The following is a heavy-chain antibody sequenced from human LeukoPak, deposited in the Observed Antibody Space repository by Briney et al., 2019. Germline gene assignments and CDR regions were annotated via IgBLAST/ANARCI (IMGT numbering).Heavy chain of an antibody. Sequence: GGSLRLSCAASGFTFSSCAMSWVRQAPGKGLEWISAISGSGGSTYYADSVKGRFTISRDNSKNTLFLQMNSLRAEDTAVYYCAKETVWSGYLYYFDYWGQGTLVTVSS. CDR2: ISGSGGST. V-gene: IGHV3-23*01. J-gene: IGHJ4*02. D-gene: IGHD3-3*01. CDR1: GFTFSSCA. CDR3: AKETVWSGYLYYFDY.